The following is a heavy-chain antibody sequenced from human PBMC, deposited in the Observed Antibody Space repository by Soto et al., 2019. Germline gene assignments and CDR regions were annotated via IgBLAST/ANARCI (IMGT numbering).Heavy chain of an antibody. V-gene: IGHV3-30*18. D-gene: IGHD6-6*01. J-gene: IGHJ4*02. CDR1: GFTFSSYG. Sequence: ESVGGVVQPGRSLRLSCAASGFTFSSYGMHWVRQAPGKGLEWVAVISYDGSNKYYADSVKGRFTISRDNSKNTLYLQMNSLRAEDTAVYYCAKDLGSSAIDYWGQGTLVTVSS. CDR3: AKDLGSSAIDY. CDR2: ISYDGSNK.